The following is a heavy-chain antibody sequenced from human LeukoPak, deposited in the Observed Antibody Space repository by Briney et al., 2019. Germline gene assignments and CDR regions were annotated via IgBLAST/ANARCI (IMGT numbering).Heavy chain of an antibody. CDR2: IISIFGTA. CDR1: GGTFSSYA. D-gene: IGHD3-10*01. J-gene: IGHJ1*01. V-gene: IGHV1-69*13. Sequence: ASVKVSCKASGGTFSSYAISWVRQAPGQGLEWMGGIISIFGTANYAQKFQGRVTITADESTSTAYMELSSLRSEDTAVYYCAREATGEYFQHWGQGTLVTVSS. CDR3: AREATGEYFQH.